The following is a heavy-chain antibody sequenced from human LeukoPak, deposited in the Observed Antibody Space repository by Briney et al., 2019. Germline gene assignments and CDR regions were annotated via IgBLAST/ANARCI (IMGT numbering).Heavy chain of an antibody. J-gene: IGHJ6*03. Sequence: PSETLSLTCAVYGGSFSGYYWSWIRQPPGRGLEWIGEINHSGSTNYNPSLKSRVTISVDTSKNQFSLKLSSVTAADTAVYYCARRRYYYGSGGYFYYYYMDVWGKGTTVTISS. D-gene: IGHD3-10*01. CDR1: GGSFSGYY. V-gene: IGHV4-34*01. CDR3: ARRRYYYGSGGYFYYYYMDV. CDR2: INHSGST.